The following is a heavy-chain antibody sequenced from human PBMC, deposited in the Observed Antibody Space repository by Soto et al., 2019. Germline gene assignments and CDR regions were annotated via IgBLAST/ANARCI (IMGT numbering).Heavy chain of an antibody. CDR2: INHSGST. Sequence: SETLSLTCAVYGGSFSGYYWSWIRQPPGKGLEWIGEINHSGSTNYNPSLKSRVTISVDTSKNQFSLKLSSVTAADTAVYYCARRAAGTSRAFDYWGQGTLVTVSS. CDR1: GGSFSGYY. D-gene: IGHD6-13*01. CDR3: ARRAAGTSRAFDY. J-gene: IGHJ4*02. V-gene: IGHV4-34*01.